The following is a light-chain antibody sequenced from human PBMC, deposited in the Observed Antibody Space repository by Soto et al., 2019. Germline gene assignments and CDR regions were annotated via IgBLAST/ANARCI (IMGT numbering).Light chain of an antibody. Sequence: EIVMTQSPATLSVSTGERATLSCRASQSVSSNLAWYQQKPGQAPRLLIYGASSRATGIPVRFSGSGSGTEFTLTISSLQSEDFAVYYCQQYNNWPLTSGQRTRLEI. CDR1: QSVSSN. CDR2: GAS. V-gene: IGKV3-15*01. CDR3: QQYNNWPLT. J-gene: IGKJ5*01.